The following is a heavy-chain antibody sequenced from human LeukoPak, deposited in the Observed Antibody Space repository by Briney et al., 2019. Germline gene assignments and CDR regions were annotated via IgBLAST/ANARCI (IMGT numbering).Heavy chain of an antibody. CDR1: GFTFSSYE. CDR3: AKDGEDYYDSSGYYYFDY. CDR2: ISSSGSTK. D-gene: IGHD3-22*01. V-gene: IGHV3-48*03. Sequence: PGGSLRLSCAASGFTFSSYEMNWVRQAPGKGLEWISYISSSGSTKYYADSVQGRFSISRDNAQNSLFLQMNSLSAEDTAVYYCAKDGEDYYDSSGYYYFDYWGQGTLVTVSS. J-gene: IGHJ4*02.